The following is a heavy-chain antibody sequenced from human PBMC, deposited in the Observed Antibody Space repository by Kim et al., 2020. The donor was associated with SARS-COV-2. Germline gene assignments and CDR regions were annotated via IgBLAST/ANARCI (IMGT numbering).Heavy chain of an antibody. V-gene: IGHV3-30*13. CDR3: ARDTRYSSSWYPFDY. D-gene: IGHD6-13*01. Sequence: SQQVRFSISRDNSKNRLYLQMNSLRAEDTAVYYCARDTRYSSSWYPFDYWGQGTLVTDSS. J-gene: IGHJ4*02.